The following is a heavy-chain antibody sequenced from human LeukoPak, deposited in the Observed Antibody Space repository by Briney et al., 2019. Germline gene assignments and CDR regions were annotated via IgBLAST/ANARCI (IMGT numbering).Heavy chain of an antibody. Sequence: PGGSLRLSCKTSGLVFSSSWMSWVRQAPGKGLEWVANIKPDASDKYYVDSVEGRFTISRDNAKDSLYLHMNGLGPEDTAVYYCAKGPLWGQGTMVTVSS. V-gene: IGHV3-7*01. CDR1: GLVFSSSW. CDR3: AKGPL. J-gene: IGHJ3*01. CDR2: IKPDASDK.